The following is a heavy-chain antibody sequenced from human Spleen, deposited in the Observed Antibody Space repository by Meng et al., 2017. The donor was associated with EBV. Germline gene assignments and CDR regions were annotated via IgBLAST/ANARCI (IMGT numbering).Heavy chain of an antibody. CDR2: INPTGGST. CDR1: GYTFTRYH. J-gene: IGHJ4*02. Sequence: QLQLVQSGAEVKKPGASVKVSCKASGYTFTRYHMHWVRQAPGQGLEWMGIINPTGGSTNYAQKFQGRVTMTRDTSTTTVYMELSSLRSEDTAVYYCVREVLTPRDYWGQGTLVTVSS. V-gene: IGHV1-46*01. CDR3: VREVLTPRDY. D-gene: IGHD3-16*01.